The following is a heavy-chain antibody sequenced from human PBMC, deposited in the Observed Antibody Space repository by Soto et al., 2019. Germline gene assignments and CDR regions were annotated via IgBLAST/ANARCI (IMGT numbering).Heavy chain of an antibody. CDR1: GGTLSSYT. Sequence: QVQLVQSGAEVKKPGSSVKVSCKASGGTLSSYTFSWVRQAPGQGLEWMGRVIPNLGVTNYAKKFQGRFTIVVDTSTSAAYMELNSLRYEDTAVYYCARDNGYCSDTSCRDFDSWGQGTLVTVSS. CDR2: VIPNLGVT. D-gene: IGHD2-2*03. CDR3: ARDNGYCSDTSCRDFDS. J-gene: IGHJ4*02. V-gene: IGHV1-69*08.